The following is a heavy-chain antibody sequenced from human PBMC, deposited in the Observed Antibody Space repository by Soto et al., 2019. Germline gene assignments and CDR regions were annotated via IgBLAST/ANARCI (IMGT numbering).Heavy chain of an antibody. CDR1: GYTFTSYD. D-gene: IGHD6-6*01. Sequence: ASVKVSCKASGYTFTSYDINWVRQATGQGLEWMGWMNPNSGNTGYAQKFQGRVTMTRNTSISTAYMELSSLRSEDTAVYYCAREVALGGAARDKPYSYYGMDVWGQATTVTVSS. V-gene: IGHV1-8*01. CDR2: MNPNSGNT. J-gene: IGHJ6*02. CDR3: AREVALGGAARDKPYSYYGMDV.